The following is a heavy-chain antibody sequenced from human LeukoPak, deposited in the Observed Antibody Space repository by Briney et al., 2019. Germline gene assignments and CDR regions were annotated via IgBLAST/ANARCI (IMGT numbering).Heavy chain of an antibody. Sequence: GGSLRLSCAASGFTFSSYEMNWVRQAPGKGLVWVSRINSDGSSTSYADSVKGRFTISRDNAKNPLYLQMNSLRAEDTAVYYCARESRIVVAYYYYYYMDVWGKGTTVTVSS. CDR3: ARESRIVVAYYYYYYMDV. CDR1: GFTFSSYE. J-gene: IGHJ6*03. CDR2: INSDGSST. V-gene: IGHV3-74*01. D-gene: IGHD3-22*01.